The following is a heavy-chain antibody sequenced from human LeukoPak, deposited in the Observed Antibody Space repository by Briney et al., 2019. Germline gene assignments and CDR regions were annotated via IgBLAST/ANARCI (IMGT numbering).Heavy chain of an antibody. CDR3: ARARKDIVVVVAARRAFDI. CDR1: GGSISSSSYY. V-gene: IGHV4-39*07. D-gene: IGHD2-15*01. CDR2: INHSGST. Sequence: PSETLSLTCTVSGGSISSSSYYWGCIRQPPGKGLEWIGEINHSGSTNYNPSLKSRVTISVDTSKNQFSLKLSSVTAADTAVYYCARARKDIVVVVAARRAFDIWGQGTMVTVSS. J-gene: IGHJ3*02.